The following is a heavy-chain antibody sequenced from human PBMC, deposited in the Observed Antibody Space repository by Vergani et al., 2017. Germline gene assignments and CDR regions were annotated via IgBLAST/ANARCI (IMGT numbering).Heavy chain of an antibody. V-gene: IGHV1-69*17. CDR1: GGTFSSYA. CDR2: IIPIFGIA. Sequence: QVQLVQSGAEVKKPGSSVKVSCKASGGTFSSYAISWVRQAPGQGLEWMGGIIPIFGIANYAQKFQGRVTITADKSTSTAYMELSSLRAEDTAVYYCARVVEMATTELVYGMDVWGQGTTVTVSS. D-gene: IGHD5-24*01. J-gene: IGHJ6*01. CDR3: ARVVEMATTELVYGMDV.